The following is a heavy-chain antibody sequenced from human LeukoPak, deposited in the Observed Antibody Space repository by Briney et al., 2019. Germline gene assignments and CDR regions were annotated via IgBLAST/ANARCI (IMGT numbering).Heavy chain of an antibody. CDR2: IQQHGSET. Sequence: PGGSLRLSCAASGFTFSTYAMSWVRQAAGKGLEWVANIQQHGSETYYGDSVKGRFTISRDNAKNSLYLQMNSLRAEDTAVYYCATYSSSNGREFQYWGQGTLVTVSS. CDR1: GFTFSTYA. J-gene: IGHJ1*01. V-gene: IGHV3-7*01. CDR3: ATYSSSNGREFQY. D-gene: IGHD2-2*01.